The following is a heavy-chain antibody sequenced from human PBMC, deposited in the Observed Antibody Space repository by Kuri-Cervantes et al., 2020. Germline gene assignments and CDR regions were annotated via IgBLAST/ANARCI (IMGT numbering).Heavy chain of an antibody. D-gene: IGHD3-10*01. V-gene: IGHV1-18*01. CDR2: ISAYNGNT. Sequence: ASVKVSFKASGYTFTSYGISWVRQAPGQGLEWMGWISAYNGNTNHAQKLQGRVTMTTDTSTSTAYMELRSLRSDDTAVYYCARVQSRLWFRRGYFDYWGQGTLVTVSS. CDR1: GYTFTSYG. J-gene: IGHJ4*02. CDR3: ARVQSRLWFRRGYFDY.